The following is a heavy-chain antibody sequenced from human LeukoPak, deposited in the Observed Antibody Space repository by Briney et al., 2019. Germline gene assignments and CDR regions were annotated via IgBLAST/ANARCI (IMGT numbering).Heavy chain of an antibody. J-gene: IGHJ4*02. CDR1: GFTFSSYA. Sequence: GRSLRLSCAASGFTFSSYAMSWVRQAPGKGLEWVSAISGSGGSTYYADSVKGRFTISRDNSKNTLYLQMNSLRAEDTAVYYCANKDYGDYFDYWGQGTLVTVSS. D-gene: IGHD4-17*01. CDR2: ISGSGGST. V-gene: IGHV3-23*01. CDR3: ANKDYGDYFDY.